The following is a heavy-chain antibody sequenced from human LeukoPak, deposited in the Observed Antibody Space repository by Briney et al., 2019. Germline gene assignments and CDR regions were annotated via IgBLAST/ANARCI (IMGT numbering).Heavy chain of an antibody. CDR1: GYSISSGYQ. Sequence: KTSETLSLTCGVSGYSISSGYQWAWIRQSPGKGLGGIGSIYHSGSAHYNPSLKSRVTISVETSKTQFSLNMYSVTAADTAVYYCARDPRWLTPDCTSTSCYENYFDPWGQGTLVTVSS. D-gene: IGHD2-2*01. V-gene: IGHV4-38-2*02. CDR2: IYHSGSA. CDR3: ARDPRWLTPDCTSTSCYENYFDP. J-gene: IGHJ5*02.